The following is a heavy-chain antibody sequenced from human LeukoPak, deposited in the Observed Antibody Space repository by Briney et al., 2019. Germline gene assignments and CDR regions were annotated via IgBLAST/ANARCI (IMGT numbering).Heavy chain of an antibody. D-gene: IGHD1-7*01. CDR1: GGSFSGYY. Sequence: SETLSLTCAVYGGSFSGYYWSWIRQPPGKGLEWIGEINHSGSTNYNPSLKSRVTISVDTSKNQFSLKLSSVTAADTAVYYCARLSGTTGAYYYYYYMDVWGKGTTVTVSS. CDR3: ARLSGTTGAYYYYYYMDV. V-gene: IGHV4-34*01. J-gene: IGHJ6*03. CDR2: INHSGST.